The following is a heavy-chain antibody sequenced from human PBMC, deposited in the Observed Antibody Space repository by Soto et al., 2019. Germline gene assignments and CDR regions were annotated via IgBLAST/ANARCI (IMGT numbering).Heavy chain of an antibody. CDR3: ARYRREAVAGYTLDN. D-gene: IGHD6-13*01. J-gene: IGHJ4*02. Sequence: SETLSLTCTVSGGSISSNYWTWIRQPPGKGLGWIGYVYNSGSTNYNPSLKSRVTISEDTSKSQFSLKVNSMTAADTAVYYCARYRREAVAGYTLDNWGQGILVTVSS. V-gene: IGHV4-59*01. CDR1: GGSISSNY. CDR2: VYNSGST.